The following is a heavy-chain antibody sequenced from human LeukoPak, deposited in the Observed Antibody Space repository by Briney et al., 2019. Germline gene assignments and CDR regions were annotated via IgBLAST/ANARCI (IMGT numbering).Heavy chain of an antibody. CDR2: ISGNSVYI. CDR3: AKEIRASDSPLDY. J-gene: IGHJ4*02. Sequence: GGSLRLSCSASGFNFLDHSMHWVRQAPGKGPEWVSGISGNSVYIGYADSVKGRFTISRDNAGNSLYLQMNSLRPEDTALYYCAKEIRASDSPLDYWGQGTLVTVSS. CDR1: GFNFLDHS. V-gene: IGHV3-9*01.